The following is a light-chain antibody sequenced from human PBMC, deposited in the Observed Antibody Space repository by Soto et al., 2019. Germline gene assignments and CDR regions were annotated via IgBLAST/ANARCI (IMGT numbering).Light chain of an antibody. CDR1: SSDVGGYNY. J-gene: IGLJ2*01. CDR3: NSYTSSSTLVV. V-gene: IGLV2-14*03. Sequence: QSVLTQPASVSGSPGQSITISCTGTSSDVGGYNYVSWYQHHPGKAPKLMICDVSNRPSGVSNRFSGSKSGNTASLTISGLQAEDEADYYCNSYTSSSTLVVFGGGTKLTVL. CDR2: DVS.